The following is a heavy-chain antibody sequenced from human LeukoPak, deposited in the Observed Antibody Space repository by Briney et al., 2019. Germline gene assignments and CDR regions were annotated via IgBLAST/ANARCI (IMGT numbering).Heavy chain of an antibody. J-gene: IGHJ4*02. CDR3: ARGEAYCGGDCPPLDY. V-gene: IGHV1-18*01. Sequence: ASVKVSCKTAGYTFTSYGINWVRQAPGQGLEWMGWISAYNGNTNYAQKVQGRVTMTTDTSTSTAYMELRSLRSDDTAVYYCARGEAYCGGDCPPLDYWGQGTLVTVSS. D-gene: IGHD2-21*02. CDR1: GYTFTSYG. CDR2: ISAYNGNT.